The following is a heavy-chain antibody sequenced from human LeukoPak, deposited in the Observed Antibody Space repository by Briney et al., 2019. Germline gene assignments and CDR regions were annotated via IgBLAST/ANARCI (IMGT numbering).Heavy chain of an antibody. J-gene: IGHJ6*02. CDR2: MNPNSGNT. D-gene: IGHD6-13*01. V-gene: IGHV1-8*01. Sequence: ASVKVSCKASGYTFTSYDINWVRQATGQGLEWMGWMNPNSGNTGYAQKFQGRVIMTRNTSISTAYMELSSLRSEDTAVYYCARRTYSSRRYGMDVWGQGTTVTVSS. CDR3: ARRTYSSRRYGMDV. CDR1: GYTFTSYD.